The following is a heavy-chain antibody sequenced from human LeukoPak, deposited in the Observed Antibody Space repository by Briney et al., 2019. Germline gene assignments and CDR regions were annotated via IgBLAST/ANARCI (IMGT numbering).Heavy chain of an antibody. D-gene: IGHD3-10*01. CDR1: GFTFSSFG. J-gene: IGHJ4*02. CDR2: IWYDGSNK. CDR3: ARDREVGYNDY. V-gene: IGHV3-33*01. Sequence: GRSLRLSCAASGFTFSSFGMHWVRQAPGKGLEWVAVIWYDGSNKYYAGSVKGRFTISRDNSKNTLYLQMSSLRVEDTAVYFCARDREVGYNDYWGQGTLVTVSS.